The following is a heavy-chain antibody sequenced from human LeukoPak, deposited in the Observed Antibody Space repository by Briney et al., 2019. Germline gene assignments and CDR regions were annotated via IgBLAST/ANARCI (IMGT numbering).Heavy chain of an antibody. CDR2: ISSSSSYI. J-gene: IGHJ4*02. CDR3: ARSRGGVPAAIDY. CDR1: GFTFSSYS. Sequence: GGPLRLSCAASGFTFSSYSMNWVRQAPGKGLEWVSSISSSSSYIYYADSVKGRFTISRDNAKNSLYLQMNSLRAEDTAVYYCARSRGGVPAAIDYWGQGTLVTVSS. D-gene: IGHD2-2*01. V-gene: IGHV3-21*01.